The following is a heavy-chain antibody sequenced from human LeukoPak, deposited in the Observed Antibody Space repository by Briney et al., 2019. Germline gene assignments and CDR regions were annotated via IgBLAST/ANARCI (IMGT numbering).Heavy chain of an antibody. CDR1: GGSFSGYY. CDR3: ARAAGYSSSWYSGGYWYFDL. CDR2: INHSGST. Sequence: PSETLSLTCAVYGGSFSGYYWSWIRQPPGKGLEWIGEINHSGSTNYNPSLKSRVTISVDTSKNQFSLKLSSVTAADTAVYYCARAAGYSSSWYSGGYWYFDLWGRSTLVTVSS. J-gene: IGHJ2*01. D-gene: IGHD6-13*01. V-gene: IGHV4-34*01.